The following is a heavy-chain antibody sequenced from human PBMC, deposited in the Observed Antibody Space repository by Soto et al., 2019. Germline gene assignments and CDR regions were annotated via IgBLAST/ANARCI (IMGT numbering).Heavy chain of an antibody. CDR1: GYTFSSYY. J-gene: IGHJ4*02. CDR3: ASDKSDYYDTSGYFDF. V-gene: IGHV1-46*01. Sequence: ASVKVSCKASGYTFSSYYMHWVRQAPGRGLEWMGIINPSGGSSSYAPEFQGRVTMTRDMSTSTVYMELSSLRSEDTAMYYCASDKSDYYDTSGYFDFWGQGTLVTVSS. CDR2: INPSGGSS. D-gene: IGHD3-22*01.